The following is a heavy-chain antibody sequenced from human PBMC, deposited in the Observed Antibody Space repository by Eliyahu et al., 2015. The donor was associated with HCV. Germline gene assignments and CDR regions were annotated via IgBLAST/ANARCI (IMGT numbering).Heavy chain of an antibody. V-gene: IGHV4-39*01. CDR2: FIPVGKP. Sequence: QVQLQESGPRLVKPSDTLSLTCSVSGISVRHTNYFWGWIRQPPDRGLEWIWDFFIPVGKPTTPSLKDRITLTLDTSKNHVSLKLTSVATADTAVYYCARQSGTDYYDMDVWGQGAPVAVSS. CDR1: GISVRHTNYF. J-gene: IGHJ6*02. CDR3: ARQSGTDYYDMDV. D-gene: IGHD5-12*01.